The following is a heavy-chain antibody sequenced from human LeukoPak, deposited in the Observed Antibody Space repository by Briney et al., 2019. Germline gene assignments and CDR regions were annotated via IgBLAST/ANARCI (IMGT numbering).Heavy chain of an antibody. D-gene: IGHD3-10*01. CDR1: GYTFTSYG. J-gene: IGHJ4*02. CDR3: AKGVPLLWFGEWYFDY. CDR2: ISAYNGNT. Sequence: GASVKVSCKASGYTFTSYGISWVRQAPGQGLEWMGWISAYNGNTNYAQKLQGRVTMTTDTSTSTAYMELRSLRSDDTAVYYCAKGVPLLWFGEWYFDYWGQGTLVTVSS. V-gene: IGHV1-18*01.